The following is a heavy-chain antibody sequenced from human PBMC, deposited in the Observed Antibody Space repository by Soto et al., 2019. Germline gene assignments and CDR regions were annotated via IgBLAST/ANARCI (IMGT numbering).Heavy chain of an antibody. D-gene: IGHD6-19*01. CDR1: GGTFSSYA. Sequence: SVKVSCKASGGTFSSYAISWVRQAPGQGLEWMGGIIPTFGTANYAQKFQGRVTITADESTSTAYMELSSLRSEDTAVYYCARIAVAGDNWFDPWGQGTLVTVSS. V-gene: IGHV1-69*13. J-gene: IGHJ5*02. CDR2: IIPTFGTA. CDR3: ARIAVAGDNWFDP.